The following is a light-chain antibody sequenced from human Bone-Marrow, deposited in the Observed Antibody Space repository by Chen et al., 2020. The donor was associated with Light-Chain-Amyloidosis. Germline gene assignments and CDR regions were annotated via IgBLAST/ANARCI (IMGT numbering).Light chain of an antibody. V-gene: IGLV2-14*01. Sequence: QSALTQPASVSGSPGQSITISCTGTSSDVGGYNFVSWYQQHPGKAPKLMIYDVSNRPSGVSNRFAGTKSGNPASLTISGLQAEDEHDYYCSSYTSSSTLEFGGGTKLTVL. CDR3: SSYTSSSTLE. J-gene: IGLJ3*02. CDR1: SSDVGGYNF. CDR2: DVS.